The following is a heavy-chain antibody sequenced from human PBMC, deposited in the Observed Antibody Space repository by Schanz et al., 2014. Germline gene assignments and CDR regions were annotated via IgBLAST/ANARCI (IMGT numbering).Heavy chain of an antibody. Sequence: QVQLVQSGAEVKKPGASVKVSCKASGYTFVSYSMHWVRQAPGQGLEWMGIINPSGGGTSYALRFQDRVTFTRYTSRSTVYMELSSLRSDDTAVYYCGRGFSRSYIDFWGQGTLITVSS. CDR2: INPSGGGT. D-gene: IGHD6-6*01. CDR3: GRGFSRSYIDF. CDR1: GYTFVSYS. J-gene: IGHJ4*02. V-gene: IGHV1-46*03.